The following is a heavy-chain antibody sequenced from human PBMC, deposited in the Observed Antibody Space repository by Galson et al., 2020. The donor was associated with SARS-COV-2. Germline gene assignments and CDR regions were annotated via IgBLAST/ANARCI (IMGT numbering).Heavy chain of an antibody. V-gene: IGHV4-30-4*07. CDR2: IYYSGST. Sequence: SETLSLTCAVSGGSINSGGYSWSWIRQPPGKGLEWIGYIYYSGSTYYNPSLKSRVTISVDTSKNQFSLKLSSVTAADTAVYYCARDSRATVPSYAFDIWGQGTMVTVSS. D-gene: IGHD4-17*01. J-gene: IGHJ3*02. CDR1: GGSINSGGYS. CDR3: ARDSRATVPSYAFDI.